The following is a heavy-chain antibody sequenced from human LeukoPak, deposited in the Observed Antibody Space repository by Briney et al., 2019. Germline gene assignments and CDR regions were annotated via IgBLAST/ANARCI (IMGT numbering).Heavy chain of an antibody. D-gene: IGHD3-10*01. CDR3: ARDLDSGSYYTPFDS. Sequence: LGESLKISCQGSGYSFTNYWIGWVRQMSGKGLEWMGIIYPGDSDTEYSPSFQGQVTISADKSISTAYLQWSSLKASDTAMYYCARDLDSGSYYTPFDSWGQGTLVTVSS. CDR2: IYPGDSDT. V-gene: IGHV5-51*01. CDR1: GYSFTNYW. J-gene: IGHJ4*02.